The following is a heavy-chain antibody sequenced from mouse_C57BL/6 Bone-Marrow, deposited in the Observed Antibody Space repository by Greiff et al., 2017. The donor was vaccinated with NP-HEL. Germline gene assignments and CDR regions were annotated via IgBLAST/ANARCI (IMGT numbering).Heavy chain of an antibody. CDR1: GFTFSSYA. V-gene: IGHV5-4*03. D-gene: IGHD2-2*01. CDR2: ISDGGSYT. Sequence: EVKLVESGGGLVKPGGSLKLSCAASGFTFSSYAMSWVRQTPGKRLEWVATISDGGSYTYYPDNVKGRFTISRDNAKNNPYLQMSHLKSEDTAMYYCARVGYDGGFAYWGQGTLVTVSA. CDR3: ARVGYDGGFAY. J-gene: IGHJ3*01.